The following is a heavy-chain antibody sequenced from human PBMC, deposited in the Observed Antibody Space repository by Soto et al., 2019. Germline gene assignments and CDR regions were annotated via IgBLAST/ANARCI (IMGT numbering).Heavy chain of an antibody. CDR1: GFSLTSRPMG. D-gene: IGHD1-1*01. CDR3: AHRLSGYNWNGGYFDF. V-gene: IGHV2-5*02. CDR2: IYWDDDK. J-gene: IGHJ4*02. Sequence: QITLKESGPTRVKPTQTLTLTCTFSGFSLTSRPMGVGWIRQPPGKALEWLVFIYWDDDKRYSPSLRNRLSITKDTSGNQVVLTMTNMGPEDTATYYCAHRLSGYNWNGGYFDFWGQGALVTVSS.